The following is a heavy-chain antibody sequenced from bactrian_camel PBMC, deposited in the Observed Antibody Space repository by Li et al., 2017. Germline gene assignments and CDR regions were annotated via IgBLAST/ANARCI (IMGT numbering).Heavy chain of an antibody. J-gene: IGHJ4*01. D-gene: IGHD3*01. CDR3: AASIIILQPASRLRRRSYNH. CDR2: VTVDGTT. V-gene: IGHV3S53*01. CDR1: GHTDSIDSLIT. Sequence: QVQLVESGGDSAQAGGTLRLSCVASGHTDSIDSLITMGWLRQAPGKEREGVASVTVDGTTTYADSVQGRFFISQDADKSTLFLQMNDLKPEDTAMYYCAASIIILQPASRLRRRSYNHWGQGTQVTVS.